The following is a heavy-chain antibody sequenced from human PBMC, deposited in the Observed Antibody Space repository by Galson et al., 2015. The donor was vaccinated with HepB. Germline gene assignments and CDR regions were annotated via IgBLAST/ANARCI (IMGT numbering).Heavy chain of an antibody. Sequence: SLRLSCAASGFTFSSYGMHWVRQAPGKGLEWVAVITYNGRVENYSDSVKGRFTISRDNSKNTLYLQMNSLRAEDTAMYYCAKAGGRYQLLYWFDPWSQGTLVTVSP. CDR1: GFTFSSYG. D-gene: IGHD2-2*01. CDR2: ITYNGRVE. J-gene: IGHJ5*02. V-gene: IGHV3-30*18. CDR3: AKAGGRYQLLYWFDP.